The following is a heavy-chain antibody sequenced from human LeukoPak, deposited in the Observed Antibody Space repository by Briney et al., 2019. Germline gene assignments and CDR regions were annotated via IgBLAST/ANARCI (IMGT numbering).Heavy chain of an antibody. D-gene: IGHD4-17*01. CDR1: GGSFSGYY. Sequence: SETLSLTCAVYGGSFSGYYWSWIRQPPGKRLEWIGEINHSGNTNYNPSLKSRVTILVDTSKNQFSLKLNSVTAADTAVYYCASPIYGDYAENGFDIWGQGTMVTVSS. V-gene: IGHV4-34*01. CDR3: ASPIYGDYAENGFDI. J-gene: IGHJ3*02. CDR2: INHSGNT.